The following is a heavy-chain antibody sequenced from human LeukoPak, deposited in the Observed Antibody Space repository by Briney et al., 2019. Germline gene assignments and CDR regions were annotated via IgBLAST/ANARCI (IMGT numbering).Heavy chain of an antibody. CDR3: ARGYDYGDYVGDFDY. Sequence: ASVKVSCKASGYTFTSYPISWVRQAPGQGLEWTGWITTYNGYTKYAQKLQDRVTMTTDTPTTTAYMDLRGLRSDDTAVYYCARGYDYGDYVGDFDYWGQGTLVTVSS. J-gene: IGHJ4*02. V-gene: IGHV1-18*01. CDR2: ITTYNGYT. CDR1: GYTFTSYP. D-gene: IGHD4-17*01.